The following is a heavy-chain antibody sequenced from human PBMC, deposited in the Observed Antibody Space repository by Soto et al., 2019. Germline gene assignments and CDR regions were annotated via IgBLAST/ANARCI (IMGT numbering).Heavy chain of an antibody. CDR1: GYTFSSYD. CDR2: LNPNSRDT. CDR3: AASVVGWYLY. J-gene: IGHJ4*02. Sequence: QVQLVQSGAEVKKPGASVKGSCKASGYTFSSYDINWARQAPGQGLGWMGWLNPNSRDTGYAQKFQGRVTLTRNTARKTAYIELSSLTSDDTAVYYCAASVVGWYLYWGQGTLVTVSS. V-gene: IGHV1-8*01. D-gene: IGHD6-19*01.